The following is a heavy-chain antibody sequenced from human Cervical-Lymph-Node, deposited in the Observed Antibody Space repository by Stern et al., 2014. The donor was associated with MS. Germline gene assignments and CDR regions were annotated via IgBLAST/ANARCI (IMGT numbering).Heavy chain of an antibody. CDR2: INPHTGDT. CDR3: TRGRGTLLYLH. CDR1: GYNFIDYY. V-gene: IGHV1-2*02. Sequence: VQLVESGAALRKHGASVEVSCEASGYNFIDYYIHWVRQAPGQGLEWVGWINPHTGDTRYAQNFIGRVAMTRDTSINTAYLELNSLTSDDTAFYYCTRGRGTLLYLHWGQGTLITVSS. J-gene: IGHJ4*02. D-gene: IGHD2-15*01.